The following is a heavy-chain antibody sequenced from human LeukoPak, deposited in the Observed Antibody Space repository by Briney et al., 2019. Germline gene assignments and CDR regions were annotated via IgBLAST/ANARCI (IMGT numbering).Heavy chain of an antibody. D-gene: IGHD1-26*01. V-gene: IGHV3-30*18. CDR3: AKDGVGATPGDQLFDY. Sequence: GRSLRLSCAASGFTFSSYGMHWVRQAPDKGLEWVAVISYDGSNKYYADSVKGRFTISRDNSKNTLYLQMNSLRAEDTAVYYCAKDGVGATPGDQLFDYWGQGTLVTVSS. CDR2: ISYDGSNK. CDR1: GFTFSSYG. J-gene: IGHJ4*02.